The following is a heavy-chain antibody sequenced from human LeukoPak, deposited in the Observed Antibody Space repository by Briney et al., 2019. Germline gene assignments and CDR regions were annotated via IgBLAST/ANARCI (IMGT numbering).Heavy chain of an antibody. J-gene: IGHJ5*02. CDR3: AREDSSSWYGGYWFDP. CDR1: GGSISSYY. Sequence: SETLSLTCTVSGGSISSYYWSWIRQPPGKGLEWIGYIYYSGSTNYNPSLKSRVTISVDTSKNQFPLKLSSVTAADTAVYYCAREDSSSWYGGYWFDPWGQGTLVTVSS. V-gene: IGHV4-59*01. CDR2: IYYSGST. D-gene: IGHD6-13*01.